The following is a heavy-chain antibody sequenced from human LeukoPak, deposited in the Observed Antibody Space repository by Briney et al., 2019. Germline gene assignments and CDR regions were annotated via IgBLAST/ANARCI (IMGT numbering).Heavy chain of an antibody. D-gene: IGHD2-15*01. CDR2: ISYDGSNK. V-gene: IGHV3-30*03. Sequence: GGSLRLSCAASGFTFSSYGMHWVRQAPGKGLEWVAVISYDGSNKYYADSVKGRFTISRDNSKNTLYLQVNSLRAEDTAVYYCTTDDYCSGGSCYYYYGMDVWGQGTTVTVSS. J-gene: IGHJ6*02. CDR3: TTDDYCSGGSCYYYYGMDV. CDR1: GFTFSSYG.